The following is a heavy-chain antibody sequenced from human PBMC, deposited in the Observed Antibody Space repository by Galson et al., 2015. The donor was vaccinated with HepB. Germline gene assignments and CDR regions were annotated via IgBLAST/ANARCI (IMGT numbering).Heavy chain of an antibody. CDR2: IYYSENI. Sequence: SETLSLTCTVSGGSISGYYWSWIRQPPGKGLEWIGFIYYSENIRYNPSLRSRVTISVDTSKNQLSLKVSSVTAADTAVYYCAGQRWPQSGEFVYWGQGTLVTVSS. CDR3: AGQRWPQSGEFVY. J-gene: IGHJ4*02. V-gene: IGHV4-59*01. D-gene: IGHD5-24*01. CDR1: GGSISGYY.